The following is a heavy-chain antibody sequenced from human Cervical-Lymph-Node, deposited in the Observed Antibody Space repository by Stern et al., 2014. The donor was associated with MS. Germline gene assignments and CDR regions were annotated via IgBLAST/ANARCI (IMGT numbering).Heavy chain of an antibody. D-gene: IGHD3-16*01. CDR3: ARDLPPGKDGGFDY. Sequence: QVTLRESGTALVKPTQTLTLTCTFSGISLSTSGMSGSWTRQPPGKALEWRALIDWDDDKYYSTALKTRLTISKDTSKNQVVLTMTNMDPVDTATYYCARDLPPGKDGGFDYWGQGTLVTVSS. CDR1: GISLSTSGMS. J-gene: IGHJ4*02. CDR2: IDWDDDK. V-gene: IGHV2-70*01.